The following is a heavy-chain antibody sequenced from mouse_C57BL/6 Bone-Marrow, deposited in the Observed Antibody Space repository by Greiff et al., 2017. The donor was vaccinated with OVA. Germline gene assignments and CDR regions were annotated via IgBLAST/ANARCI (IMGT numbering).Heavy chain of an antibody. V-gene: IGHV1-64*01. Sequence: VQLQQPGAELVKPGASVKLSCKASGYTFTSYWMHWVKQRPGQGLEWIGMIHPNSGSTNYNEKFKSKATLTVDKSSSTAYMQLISLPSEDSAVYYCARDGYDDPFAYWGQGTLVTVSA. CDR3: ARDGYDDPFAY. D-gene: IGHD2-2*01. CDR1: GYTFTSYW. J-gene: IGHJ3*01. CDR2: IHPNSGST.